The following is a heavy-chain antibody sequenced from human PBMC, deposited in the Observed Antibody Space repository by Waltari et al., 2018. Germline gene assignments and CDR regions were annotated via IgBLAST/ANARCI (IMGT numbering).Heavy chain of an antibody. CDR2: IRSKADGGTI. CDR3: TREGSCGGVICYYNLG. Sequence: EVQLVESGGGSTQPGRSLRVSCTTSGFTFRDYGVSWGRQAPGKGLEWVGFIRSKADGGTIQYAASVKGRFIISRDDSKSIAYLQMNSLKTEDTAVYYCTREGSCGGVICYYNLGWGQGTLVTVSS. CDR1: GFTFRDYG. J-gene: IGHJ4*02. V-gene: IGHV3-49*04. D-gene: IGHD2-15*01.